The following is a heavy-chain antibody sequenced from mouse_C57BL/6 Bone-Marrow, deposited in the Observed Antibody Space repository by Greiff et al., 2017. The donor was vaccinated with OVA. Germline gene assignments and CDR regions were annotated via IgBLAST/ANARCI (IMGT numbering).Heavy chain of an antibody. V-gene: IGHV1-84*01. Sequence: VQVVESGPELVKPGASVKISCKASGYTFTDYYINWVKQRPGQGLEWIGWIYPGSGNTKYNEKFKGKATLTVDTSSSTAYMQLSSLTSEDSAVYFCARPRYYYGSHYFDYWGQGTTLTVSS. D-gene: IGHD1-1*01. CDR3: ARPRYYYGSHYFDY. J-gene: IGHJ2*01. CDR1: GYTFTDYY. CDR2: IYPGSGNT.